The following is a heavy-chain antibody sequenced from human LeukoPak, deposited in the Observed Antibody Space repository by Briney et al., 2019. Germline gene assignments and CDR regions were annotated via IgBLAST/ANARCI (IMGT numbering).Heavy chain of an antibody. CDR1: GFSFSSYW. CDR2: IKQDGGQT. D-gene: IGHD6-13*01. Sequence: AGGSLRLSCLASGFSFSSYWMNWVRQAQGKGPEWLANIKQDGGQTYYVDSVKGRFTISRDNAKNSLYLQMNSLRAGDTAVYYCATDAVGDSWSDYWGQGTLVTVSS. J-gene: IGHJ4*02. V-gene: IGHV3-7*01. CDR3: ATDAVGDSWSDY.